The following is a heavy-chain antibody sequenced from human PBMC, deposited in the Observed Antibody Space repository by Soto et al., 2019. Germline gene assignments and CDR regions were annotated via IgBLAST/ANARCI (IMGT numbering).Heavy chain of an antibody. J-gene: IGHJ4*02. D-gene: IGHD5-18*01. CDR2: IIPIFGTA. V-gene: IGHV1-69*13. CDR1: GGTFSSYA. Sequence: SVKVSCKASGGTFSSYAISWVRQAPGQGLEWMGGIIPIFGTANYAQKFQGRVTITADESTSTAYMELSSPRSEDTAVYYCARDRDTAMVMDYWGQGTLVTVSS. CDR3: ARDRDTAMVMDY.